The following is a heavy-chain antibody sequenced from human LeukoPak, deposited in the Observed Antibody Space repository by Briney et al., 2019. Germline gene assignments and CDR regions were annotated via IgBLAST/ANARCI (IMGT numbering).Heavy chain of an antibody. V-gene: IGHV4-59*08. Sequence: SETLSLTCTVSSDSISSDYWSWIRQPPGKGLEWIGYIYYSGSTNYNPSHKSRVTISVDTSKNQFSLKLSSVTAADTAVYYCARHVMDRITIFGVVIRGDFDYWGQGTLVTVSS. D-gene: IGHD3-3*01. CDR2: IYYSGST. CDR3: ARHVMDRITIFGVVIRGDFDY. CDR1: SDSISSDY. J-gene: IGHJ4*02.